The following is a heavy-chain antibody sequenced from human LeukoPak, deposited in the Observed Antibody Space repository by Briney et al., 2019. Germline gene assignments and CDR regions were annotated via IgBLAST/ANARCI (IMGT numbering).Heavy chain of an antibody. V-gene: IGHV3-30*02. D-gene: IGHD1-26*01. CDR1: GFTFSSYG. CDR2: IRYDGSNK. Sequence: GGSLRLSCAASGFTFSSYGMHWVRQAPGKGLEWVAFIRYDGSNKYYADSVKGRFTISRDNSKNTLYLQMNSLRAEDTAVYYCARDQTKRELLGGAFDYWGQGTLVTVSS. J-gene: IGHJ4*02. CDR3: ARDQTKRELLGGAFDY.